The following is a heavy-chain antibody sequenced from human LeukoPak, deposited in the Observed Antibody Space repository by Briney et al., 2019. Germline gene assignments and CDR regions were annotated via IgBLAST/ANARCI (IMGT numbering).Heavy chain of an antibody. Sequence: GGSLRLSCTASGFTFGDYAMRWFRQAPGKGLEWVGFIRSKAYGGTTEYAASVKGRCTISRDDSKSIAYLQMNSLKTEDTAVYYCTGEAASTLKWWDDYWGQGTLVTVSS. J-gene: IGHJ4*02. CDR2: IRSKAYGGTT. CDR1: GFTFGDYA. V-gene: IGHV3-49*03. CDR3: TGEAASTLKWWDDY. D-gene: IGHD2-8*01.